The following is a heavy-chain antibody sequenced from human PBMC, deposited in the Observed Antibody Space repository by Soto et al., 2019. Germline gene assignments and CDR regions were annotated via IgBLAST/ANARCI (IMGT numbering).Heavy chain of an antibody. V-gene: IGHV4-39*01. CDR3: ASHRTFWPFDY. J-gene: IGHJ4*02. D-gene: IGHD2-8*01. Sequence: QLQLQESGPGLVKPSETLSLTCTVSGGSISSRGSMSGRSFYWGWMRQPPGKGLEWLASISYSDGSFYNSSLKSRLTISVDTSKHQFSLSLRSVTAADTAVYYCASHRTFWPFDYWGQGTVVTVSS. CDR1: GGSISSRGSMSGRSFY. CDR2: ISYSDGS.